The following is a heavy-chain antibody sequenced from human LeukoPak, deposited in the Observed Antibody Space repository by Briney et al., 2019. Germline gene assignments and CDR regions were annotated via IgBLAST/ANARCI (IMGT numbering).Heavy chain of an antibody. CDR1: GGIITNYA. CDR2: IIPIFGTS. J-gene: IGHJ2*01. V-gene: IGHV1-69*06. Sequence: SVKVSCKTSGGIITNYAISWVRQAPGQGLEWVGVIIPIFGTSNYAQKFQGRVTITADKSTNTAYMELSGLRSEDTAVYYCARVAAAIPRWYFDLWGRGTLVTVSP. CDR3: ARVAAAIPRWYFDL. D-gene: IGHD2-2*01.